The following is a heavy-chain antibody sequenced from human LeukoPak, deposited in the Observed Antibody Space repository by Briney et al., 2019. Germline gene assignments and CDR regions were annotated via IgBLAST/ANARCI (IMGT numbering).Heavy chain of an antibody. V-gene: IGHV4-34*01. CDR3: ARGTSMVRGVIEVFDY. CDR1: GGSFSGYY. D-gene: IGHD3-10*01. Sequence: TSETLSLTCAVYGGSFSGYYWSWLRQPPGKGLEWIGEINHSGSTNYNPSLKSRVTISVDTSKNQFSLKLSSVTAADTAVYYCARGTSMVRGVIEVFDYWGQGTLVTVSS. J-gene: IGHJ4*02. CDR2: INHSGST.